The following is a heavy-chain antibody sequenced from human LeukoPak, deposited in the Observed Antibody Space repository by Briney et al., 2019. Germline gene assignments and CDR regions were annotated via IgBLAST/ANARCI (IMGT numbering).Heavy chain of an antibody. CDR2: INSDGSST. D-gene: IGHD5-18*01. V-gene: IGHV3-74*01. Sequence: GGSLRLSCAASGFTFSSYWMHWVRQAPGKGLVWVSRINSDGSSTRYADSVKGRFTISRDNAKNTLYLQMNSLRAEDTAVYYCARDPGTAMGRALDYWGQGTLVTVSS. CDR3: ARDPGTAMGRALDY. J-gene: IGHJ4*02. CDR1: GFTFSSYW.